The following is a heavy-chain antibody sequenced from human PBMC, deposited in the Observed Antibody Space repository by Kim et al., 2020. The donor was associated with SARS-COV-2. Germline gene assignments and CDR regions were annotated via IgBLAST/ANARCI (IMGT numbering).Heavy chain of an antibody. CDR1: GGGVTTNTNY. V-gene: IGHV4-39*07. CDR2: VYYSGET. Sequence: SETLSLTCTVSGGGVTTNTNYWGWIRQPPGMPLEWIGIVYYSGETHYNPSLANRVTISLDTSKNQFSLKLSSVTAAYTAVYFCARDPVRRDAYNCHSWG. CDR3: ARDPVRRDAYNCHS. D-gene: IGHD3-16*01. J-gene: IGHJ5*01.